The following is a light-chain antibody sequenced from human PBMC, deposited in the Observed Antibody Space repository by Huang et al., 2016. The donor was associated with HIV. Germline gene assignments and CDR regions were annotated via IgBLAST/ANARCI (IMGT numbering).Light chain of an antibody. J-gene: IGKJ1*01. CDR3: QQYNSLAWT. V-gene: IGKV1-5*03. CDR2: KAS. CDR1: QSISSW. Sequence: DIQMTQSPSTLSASVGDRVTITCRASQSISSWLAWYQQKPGKAPNLLIYKASSLERGVPSRLSGSGSGTEFTLTISSLQPDDFATYYCQQYNSLAWTFGQGTKVEIK.